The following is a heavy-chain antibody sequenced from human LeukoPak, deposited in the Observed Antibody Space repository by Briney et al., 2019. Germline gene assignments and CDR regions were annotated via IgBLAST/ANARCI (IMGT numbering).Heavy chain of an antibody. D-gene: IGHD6-19*01. CDR1: GGSISSSY. V-gene: IGHV4-59*08. CDR2: IYYSGST. J-gene: IGHJ4*02. Sequence: PSETLSLTCTVSGGSISSSYWSWIRQPPGKGLEWIGYIYYSGSTNYNPSFKSRVAISVDTSKNQFSLKLSSVTAADTAVYCCATWGIAVAGTFDYWGQGTLVTVST. CDR3: ATWGIAVAGTFDY.